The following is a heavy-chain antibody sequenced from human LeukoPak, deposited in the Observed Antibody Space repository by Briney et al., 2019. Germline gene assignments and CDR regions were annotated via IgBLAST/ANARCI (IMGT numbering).Heavy chain of an antibody. CDR1: GYSFTDYY. CDR3: ARDLMNAAADY. J-gene: IGHJ4*02. Sequence: ASAKVSCKSSGYSFTDYYIYWERQAPGQGLEWMGRVSPKTGGTNYAQQFLGRVTMTRDTSISTAYMELSRLRSDDTAMYYCARDLMNAAADYWGQGTLVTVSS. V-gene: IGHV1-2*06. CDR2: VSPKTGGT. D-gene: IGHD6-13*01.